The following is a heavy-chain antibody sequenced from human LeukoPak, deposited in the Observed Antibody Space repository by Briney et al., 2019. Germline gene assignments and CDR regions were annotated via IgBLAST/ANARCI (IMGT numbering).Heavy chain of an antibody. J-gene: IGHJ6*02. CDR2: INPSGGST. V-gene: IGHV1-46*01. CDR3: ARAPSVYCSSTSCQEYYYYYGMDV. Sequence: ASVNVSCKASGYTFTSYYMHWVRQAPGQGLGWMGIINPSGGSTSYAQKFQGRVTITADESTSTAYMELSSLRSEDTAVYYCARAPSVYCSSTSCQEYYYYYGMDVWGQGTTVTVSS. D-gene: IGHD2-2*01. CDR1: GYTFTSYY.